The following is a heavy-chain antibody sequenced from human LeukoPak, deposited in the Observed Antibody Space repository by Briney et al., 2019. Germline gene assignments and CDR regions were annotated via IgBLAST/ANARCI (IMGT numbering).Heavy chain of an antibody. Sequence: GGSLRLSCAPSGFTVSSNYMSWVRQAPGTGLEWVSVIYSGGSRYYADSVKGRFTISRDNSKNTLYLQMNSLRAEDTAVYYCARDYYDSSGYSKPGDYWGQGTLVTVSS. J-gene: IGHJ4*02. D-gene: IGHD3-22*01. CDR1: GFTVSSNY. V-gene: IGHV3-66*01. CDR2: IYSGGSR. CDR3: ARDYYDSSGYSKPGDY.